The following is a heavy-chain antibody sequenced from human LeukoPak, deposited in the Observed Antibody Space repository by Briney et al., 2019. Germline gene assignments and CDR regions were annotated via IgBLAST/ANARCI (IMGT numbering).Heavy chain of an antibody. J-gene: IGHJ1*01. V-gene: IGHV4-59*12. Sequence: PSETLSLTCTVSGGSISSYYWSWIRQPPGKGLEWIGYIYYSGSTNCNPSLKSRVTMSVDTSKNQFSLKLSSVTAADTAVYYCARGPYSSSWHEDIRYFQHWGQGTLVTVSS. CDR1: GGSISSYY. CDR2: IYYSGST. D-gene: IGHD6-13*01. CDR3: ARGPYSSSWHEDIRYFQH.